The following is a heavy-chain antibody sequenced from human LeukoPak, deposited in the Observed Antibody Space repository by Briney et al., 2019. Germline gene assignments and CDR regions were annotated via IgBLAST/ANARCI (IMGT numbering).Heavy chain of an antibody. V-gene: IGHV3-23*01. D-gene: IGHD3-10*01. Sequence: PGGSLRLSRAASGFTFSRHAMNWVRQAPGKGLEWVSTTSLNSVHTLCADSVQGRFTISRDNSKNTLDLQMDNLRVDDTAVYYCARGDDIGKHPTRAFFFDKWGQGTLVTVSS. CDR3: ARGDDIGKHPTRAFFFDK. J-gene: IGHJ4*02. CDR2: TSLNSVHT. CDR1: GFTFSRHA.